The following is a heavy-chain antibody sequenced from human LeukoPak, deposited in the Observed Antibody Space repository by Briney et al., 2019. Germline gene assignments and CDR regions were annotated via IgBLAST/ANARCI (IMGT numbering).Heavy chain of an antibody. J-gene: IGHJ4*02. D-gene: IGHD5-24*01. CDR1: GFTFSGSA. CDR3: TSSRRDGYIYVY. Sequence: GGSLRLACAASGFTFSGSAMHWVRQASGKGLEWVGRIRSKANSYATAYAASVKGRFTISRDDSKNTAYLQMNSLKTEETAVYYCTSSRRDGYIYVYWGQGTLVTVSS. CDR2: IRSKANSYAT. V-gene: IGHV3-73*01.